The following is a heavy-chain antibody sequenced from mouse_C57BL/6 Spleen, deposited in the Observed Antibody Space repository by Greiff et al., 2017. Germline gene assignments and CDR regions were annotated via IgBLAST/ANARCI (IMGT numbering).Heavy chain of an antibody. V-gene: IGHV5-4*01. Sequence: EVKVVESGGGLVKPGGSLTLSCAASGFTFSSYAMSWVRQPPEKRLEWVATISDGGSYTYYPDNVKGRFTISRDHAKNNLYLQMSHLKSEDTAMYYCARDLLLSFADWGQGTLVTVSA. D-gene: IGHD2-12*01. CDR3: ARDLLLSFAD. CDR1: GFTFSSYA. CDR2: ISDGGSYT. J-gene: IGHJ3*01.